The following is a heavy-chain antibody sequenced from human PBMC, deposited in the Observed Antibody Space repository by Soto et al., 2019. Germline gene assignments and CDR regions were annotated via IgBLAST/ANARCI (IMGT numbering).Heavy chain of an antibody. J-gene: IGHJ4*02. CDR2: IYHSGTT. V-gene: IGHV4-59*08. CDR1: GGSISSYY. Sequence: PSETLSLTCTVSGGSISSYYWSWIRQHPGKGLEWIGYIYHSGTTYYNPSLKSRVTISVDTSKNQFSLKLSSVTAADTAVYYCARHTPAISISDHWGQGTLVTVSS. CDR3: ARHTPAISISDH. D-gene: IGHD2-15*01.